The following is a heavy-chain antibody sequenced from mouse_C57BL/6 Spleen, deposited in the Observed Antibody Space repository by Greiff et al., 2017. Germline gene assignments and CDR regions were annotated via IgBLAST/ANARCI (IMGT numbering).Heavy chain of an antibody. Sequence: DVQLVESGGGLVQPGGSLKLSCAASGFTFSDYYMYWVRQTPEKRLEWVAYISNGGGSTYYPDTVKGRFTISRDNAKNTLYLQMSRLKSEDTAMYYCARRDLLWSFAYWGQGTLVTVSA. CDR1: GFTFSDYY. CDR2: ISNGGGST. J-gene: IGHJ3*01. CDR3: ARRDLLWSFAY. D-gene: IGHD2-1*01. V-gene: IGHV5-12*01.